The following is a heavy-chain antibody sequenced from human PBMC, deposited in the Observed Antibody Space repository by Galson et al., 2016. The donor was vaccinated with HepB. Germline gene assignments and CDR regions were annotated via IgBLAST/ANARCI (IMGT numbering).Heavy chain of an antibody. V-gene: IGHV5-51*01. CDR2: IYPGDSET. J-gene: IGHJ4*02. D-gene: IGHD2-2*01. Sequence: QSGAEVKKSGESLKISCKGSGYSFTSYWIGWVRQMPGKGLEWMGIIYPGDSETKYSPSFEGQVTISADRSKNTAYLQWSSLMASDTAIYYCARGEDRLHCSSCSCSFDWWGQGTLIIVSS. CDR3: ARGEDRLHCSSCSCSFDW. CDR1: GYSFTSYW.